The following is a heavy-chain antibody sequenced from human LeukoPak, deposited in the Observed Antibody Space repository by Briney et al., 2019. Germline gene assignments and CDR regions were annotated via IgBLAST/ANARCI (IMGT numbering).Heavy chain of an antibody. D-gene: IGHD1-14*01. Sequence: GGSLRLSCAASGFTFSSYSMNWVRQAPGKGLVWVSRISSEGSSTSYVDSVEGRFTISRDNAKNTLYLQMNSLRAEDTAVYFCARDHHPGWFDPWGQGTLVTVSS. J-gene: IGHJ5*02. CDR3: ARDHHPGWFDP. CDR2: ISSEGSST. CDR1: GFTFSSYS. V-gene: IGHV3-74*01.